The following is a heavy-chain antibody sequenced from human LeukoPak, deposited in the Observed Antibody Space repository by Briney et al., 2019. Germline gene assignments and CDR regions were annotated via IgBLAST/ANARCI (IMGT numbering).Heavy chain of an antibody. V-gene: IGHV3-21*01. Sequence: SGGSLRLSCAASGFTFSSYSMNWVRQAPGEGLEWVSSISSSSSYIYYADSVKGRFTISRDNAKNSLYLQMNSLRAEDTAVYYCARDSLAAAGRFDYWGQGTLVTVSS. D-gene: IGHD6-13*01. CDR3: ARDSLAAAGRFDY. J-gene: IGHJ4*02. CDR2: ISSSSSYI. CDR1: GFTFSSYS.